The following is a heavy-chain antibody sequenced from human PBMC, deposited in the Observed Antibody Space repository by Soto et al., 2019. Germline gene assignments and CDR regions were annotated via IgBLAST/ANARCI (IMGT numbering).Heavy chain of an antibody. CDR1: VGSVSSGVFS. Sequence: SETLSLTCAVSVGSVSSGVFSWNWIRQPPGQGLEWIGYISHGGSPHYNPSLRSRVSTSLDRSTNVISLNLTSMTPADAAVYFCARGHYYYAMDVWGQGTTVTVSS. CDR3: ARGHYYYAMDV. V-gene: IGHV4-30-2*01. J-gene: IGHJ6*02. CDR2: ISHGGSP.